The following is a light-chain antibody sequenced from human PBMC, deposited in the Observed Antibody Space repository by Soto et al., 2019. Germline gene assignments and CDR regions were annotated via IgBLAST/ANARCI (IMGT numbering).Light chain of an antibody. CDR1: GSDVGGYNY. V-gene: IGLV2-14*01. J-gene: IGLJ2*01. CDR2: DVS. Sequence: QSALTQPASVSGSPGQSITISCTGTGSDVGGYNYVSWYQQHPGKAPKLMIYDVSNRPSGVSNRFSGSKSGNTASLIISGLQAEDEADYYCSSYTSSSTLVVFGGGTKLTVL. CDR3: SSYTSSSTLVV.